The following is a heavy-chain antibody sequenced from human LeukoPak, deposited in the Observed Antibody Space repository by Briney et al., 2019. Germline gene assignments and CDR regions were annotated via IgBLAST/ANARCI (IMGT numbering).Heavy chain of an antibody. Sequence: PSETLSLTCAVYGGSFSGYYWSWIRQPPGKGLEWIGEINHSGSTNYNPSLKSRVTISVDTSKNQFSLKLCSVTAADTAVYYCAREGKLWRRQDYWGQGTLVTVSS. CDR3: AREGKLWRRQDY. CDR2: INHSGST. D-gene: IGHD5-18*01. V-gene: IGHV4-34*01. J-gene: IGHJ4*02. CDR1: GGSFSGYY.